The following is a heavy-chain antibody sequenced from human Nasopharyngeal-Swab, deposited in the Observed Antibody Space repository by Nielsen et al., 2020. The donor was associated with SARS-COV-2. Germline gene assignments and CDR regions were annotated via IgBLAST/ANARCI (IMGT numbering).Heavy chain of an antibody. CDR3: AREVGSGWYRARYYGMDV. V-gene: IGHV7-4-1*02. Sequence: ASVKVSCKASGYTFTSYAMNWVRQAPGQGLEWIGWINTNTGNPTYAQGFTGRFVFSLDTSVSTAYLQISSLKAEDTAVYYCAREVGSGWYRARYYGMDVWGQGTTVTVSS. CDR1: GYTFTSYA. D-gene: IGHD6-19*01. CDR2: INTNTGNP. J-gene: IGHJ6*02.